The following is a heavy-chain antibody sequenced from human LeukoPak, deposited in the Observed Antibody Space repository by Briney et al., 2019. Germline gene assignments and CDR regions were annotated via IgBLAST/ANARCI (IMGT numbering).Heavy chain of an antibody. D-gene: IGHD3-22*01. CDR3: AADYYDTSGSLTDN. CDR2: IYHSGST. V-gene: IGHV4-31*03. Sequence: SQTLSLTCTVSGGSISSGGYYWSWIRQHPGKGLEWIGYIYHSGSTHYNPSLKSRVTISVVMSKNQFSLNLSSVTAADTAVYYCAADYYDTSGSLTDNWGQGTLVTVSS. CDR1: GGSISSGGYY. J-gene: IGHJ4*02.